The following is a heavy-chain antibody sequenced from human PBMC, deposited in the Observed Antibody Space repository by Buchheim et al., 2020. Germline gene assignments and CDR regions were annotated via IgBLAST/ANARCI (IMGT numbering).Heavy chain of an antibody. Sequence: QVQLVESGGGVVQPGRSLRLSCAASGFIFSSYAMHWVRQAPGKGLEWVAVIWYDGSNKYYADSVKGRFTISRDNSKNTLYLQMNSLRAEDTAVYYCARGYCSSASCHDPYLGMDVWGQGT. J-gene: IGHJ6*02. CDR3: ARGYCSSASCHDPYLGMDV. V-gene: IGHV3-33*08. CDR1: GFIFSSYA. D-gene: IGHD2-2*01. CDR2: IWYDGSNK.